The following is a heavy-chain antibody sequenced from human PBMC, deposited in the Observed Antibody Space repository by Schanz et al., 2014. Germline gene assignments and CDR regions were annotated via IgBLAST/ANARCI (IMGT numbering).Heavy chain of an antibody. CDR2: ISYDGSNK. J-gene: IGHJ4*02. CDR1: GFTFSNYA. CDR3: AKDGVPSPWVCFGGYCYSGGADY. V-gene: IGHV3-30*04. D-gene: IGHD2-21*02. Sequence: QVQLVESGGGVVQPGRSLRLSCAASGFTFSNYAIHWVRQAPGKGLEWVALISYDGSNKYYADSVKGRFTISRDTSGNTLYLQMNSLTGEDTAVYYCAKDGVPSPWVCFGGYCYSGGADYWGQGTLVTVSS.